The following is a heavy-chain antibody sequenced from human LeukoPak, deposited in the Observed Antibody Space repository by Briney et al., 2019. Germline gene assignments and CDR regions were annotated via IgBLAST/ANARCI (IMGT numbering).Heavy chain of an antibody. D-gene: IGHD3-22*01. V-gene: IGHV3-21*01. CDR1: GFTFSSYS. CDR2: ISSSSYI. Sequence: PGGSLRLSCAASGFTFSSYSMNWVRQAPGKGLEWVSSISSSSYIYYADSVKGRFTVSRDNAKNSLYLQMNSLRAEDTAVYYCARETNYYDSSGYSLLFDYWGQGTLVTVSS. CDR3: ARETNYYDSSGYSLLFDY. J-gene: IGHJ4*02.